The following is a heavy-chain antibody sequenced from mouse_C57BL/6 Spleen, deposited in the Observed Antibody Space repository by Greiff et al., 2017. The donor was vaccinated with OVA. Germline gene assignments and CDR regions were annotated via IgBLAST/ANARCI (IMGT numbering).Heavy chain of an antibody. CDR1: GFNITDYY. CDR3: VRYKICSNCARDD. CDR2: IDPEDGET. Sequence: VQLQQSGAELVKPGASVKLSCTASGFNITDYYMHWVKQRTEQGLEWIGRIDPEDGETKYDPKFQVKATITTDTSTNTTYLQRSSLTSEDTAIYYSVRYKICSNCARDDWGQRTSVTVAS. D-gene: IGHD2-5*01. V-gene: IGHV14-2*01. J-gene: IGHJ4*01.